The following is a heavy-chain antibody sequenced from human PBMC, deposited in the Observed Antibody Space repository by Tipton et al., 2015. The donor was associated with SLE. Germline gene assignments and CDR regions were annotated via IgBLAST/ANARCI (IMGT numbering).Heavy chain of an antibody. D-gene: IGHD3-22*01. J-gene: IGHJ4*02. CDR1: GFTFSDYY. Sequence: SLRLSCAASGFTFSDYYMSWIRQAPGKGLEWVSYISSSSSYTNYADSVKGRFTISRDNAKNSLYLQMNSLRAEDTAVYYCARGGYYDSSALIDYLGQGTLVTVSS. V-gene: IGHV3-11*06. CDR3: ARGGYYDSSALIDY. CDR2: ISSSSSYT.